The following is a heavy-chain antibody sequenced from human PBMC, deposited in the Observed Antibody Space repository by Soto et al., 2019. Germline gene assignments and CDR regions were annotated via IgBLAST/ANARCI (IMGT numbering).Heavy chain of an antibody. J-gene: IGHJ3*02. CDR1: GGSISSGGYY. V-gene: IGHV4-31*03. CDR3: ASFDRFHTTGAFDI. CDR2: IYYSGST. D-gene: IGHD1-1*01. Sequence: QVQLQESGPGLVKPSQTLSLTCTVSGGSISSGGYYWSWIRQHPGKGLEWIGYIYYSGSTYYNPATTSRVTIAVDTSKNQFPLKLSSVTAADTAVYYCASFDRFHTTGAFDIWGQGTMVTVSS.